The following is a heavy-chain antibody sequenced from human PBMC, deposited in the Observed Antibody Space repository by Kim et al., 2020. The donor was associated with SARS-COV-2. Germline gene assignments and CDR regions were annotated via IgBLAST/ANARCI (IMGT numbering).Heavy chain of an antibody. V-gene: IGHV1-3*01. J-gene: IGHJ5*02. CDR2: INAGNGNT. Sequence: ASVKVSCKASGYTFTSYAMHWVRQAPGQRLEWMGWINAGNGNTKYSQKFQGRVTITRDTSASTAYMELSSLRSEDTAVYYCAREGYYGSGRRCFDPWGQGTLVTVSS. CDR3: AREGYYGSGRRCFDP. CDR1: GYTFTSYA. D-gene: IGHD3-10*01.